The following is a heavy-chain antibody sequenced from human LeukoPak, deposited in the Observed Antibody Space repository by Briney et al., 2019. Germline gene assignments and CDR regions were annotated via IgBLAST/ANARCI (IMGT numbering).Heavy chain of an antibody. J-gene: IGHJ5*02. D-gene: IGHD3-3*01. CDR1: RFTFRDHF. CDR3: ASLPGEVSWFDP. CDR2: ISSSGSDT. V-gene: IGHV3-11*01. Sequence: GGSLRLSCAASRFTFRDHFMSWIRQPPGRGLEYVSYISSSGSDTYYSDSVKGRFTVSRDNAKNSLFLQMNSLRAEDTAVYYCASLPGEVSWFDPWGQGTLVTVSS.